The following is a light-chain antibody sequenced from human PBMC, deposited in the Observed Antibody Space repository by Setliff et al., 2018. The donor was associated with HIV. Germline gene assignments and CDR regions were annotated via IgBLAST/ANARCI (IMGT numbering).Light chain of an antibody. CDR2: WAS. CDR1: QSVLYSSYNKNY. J-gene: IGKJ3*01. CDR3: QQYYSTPFT. V-gene: IGKV4-1*01. Sequence: IVMNQSPDSLAVSLGERATINCKSSQSVLYSSYNKNYLAWYQQKPGQPPKLLIYWASTRESGVPDRFSGSGSGTDFTLTISSLQAEDVAVYYCQQYYSTPFTFGPGTKVDIK.